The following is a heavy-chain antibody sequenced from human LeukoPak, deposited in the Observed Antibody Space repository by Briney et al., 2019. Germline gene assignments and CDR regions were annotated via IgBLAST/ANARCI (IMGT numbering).Heavy chain of an antibody. CDR2: ISSGTGTI. D-gene: IGHD1-26*01. CDR3: GFSGNYGVY. Sequence: GGSLRLSCAASGFTFANYNMNWVRQAPGKGLEWVSYISSGTGTISYADSVKGRFTISRDNSRNSLYLQMNSLRDEDTAVYFGGFSGNYGVYWGPGTLVTVPS. V-gene: IGHV3-48*02. J-gene: IGHJ4*02. CDR1: GFTFANYN.